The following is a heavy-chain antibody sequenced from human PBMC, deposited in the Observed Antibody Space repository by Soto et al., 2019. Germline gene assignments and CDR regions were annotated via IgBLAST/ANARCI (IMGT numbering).Heavy chain of an antibody. Sequence: PGGSLRLSCVVSEIIFSGYGMHWVRQAPGKGLEWVAVIWYDGSNKYYADSVKGRFTISRDNSKNTLYLQMNSLRAEDTAVYYCASDHYDYGDSGGWFYPCGQGTLVTVSS. J-gene: IGHJ5*02. D-gene: IGHD4-17*01. CDR2: IWYDGSNK. CDR3: ASDHYDYGDSGGWFYP. V-gene: IGHV3-33*01. CDR1: EIIFSGYG.